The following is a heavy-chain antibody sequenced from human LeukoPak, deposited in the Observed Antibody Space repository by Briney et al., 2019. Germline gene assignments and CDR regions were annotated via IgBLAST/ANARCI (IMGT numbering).Heavy chain of an antibody. CDR1: GFTFSSYA. CDR3: AMDPGSGVRGWFDP. V-gene: IGHV3-23*01. D-gene: IGHD3-10*01. Sequence: PGGSLRLSCAASGFTFSSYAMSWVRQAPGKGLEWVSAISGSGGSTYYADSAKGRFTISRDSSKKTLNLQMNSLRDEDTAVYYCAMDPGSGVRGWFDPWGQGTLVTVSS. J-gene: IGHJ5*02. CDR2: ISGSGGST.